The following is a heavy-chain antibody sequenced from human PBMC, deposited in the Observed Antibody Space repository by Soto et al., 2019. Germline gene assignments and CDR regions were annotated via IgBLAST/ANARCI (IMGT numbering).Heavy chain of an antibody. D-gene: IGHD3-3*01. V-gene: IGHV1-3*01. CDR3: ARDPRNDFWSGYYDY. Sequence: QVQLVQSGAEVKKPGASVKVSCKASGYTFTSYAMHWVHQAPGQRLEWMGWINAGNGNTKYSQKFQGRVTITRDTSASTAYMELSSLRSEDTAVYYCARDPRNDFWSGYYDYWGQGTLVTVSS. CDR1: GYTFTSYA. J-gene: IGHJ4*02. CDR2: INAGNGNT.